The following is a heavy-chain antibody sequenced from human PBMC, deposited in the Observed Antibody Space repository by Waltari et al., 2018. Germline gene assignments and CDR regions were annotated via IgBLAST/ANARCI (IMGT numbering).Heavy chain of an antibody. CDR3: VRDLYGRDDV. Sequence: EVQLVESGGGLVQPGGSLRLSCEASGFTFSTFWMHWVRQLPGKGLVWVSHIESDGSSTNYGDSVEGRFTISRDNAKNILYLQMNSLRAEDTAVYYCVRDLYGRDDVWGQGTMVTVSS. J-gene: IGHJ3*01. V-gene: IGHV3-74*01. CDR1: GFTFSTFW. CDR2: IESDGSST. D-gene: IGHD2-8*01.